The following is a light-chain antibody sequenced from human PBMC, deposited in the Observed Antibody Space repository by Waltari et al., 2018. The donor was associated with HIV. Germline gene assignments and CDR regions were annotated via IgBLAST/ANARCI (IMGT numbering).Light chain of an antibody. CDR2: ENN. CDR1: SSNIANNY. V-gene: IGLV1-51*02. Sequence: QSVLTHPPSVSAALGHKVTISCSGGSSNIANNYLSLYQQLPGTAPKVLIYENNKRPSGIPDRFSGSKSGTSATLGITGLQTGDEADYYCGTWDNSLSGVVFGGGTKLTVL. J-gene: IGLJ2*01. CDR3: GTWDNSLSGVV.